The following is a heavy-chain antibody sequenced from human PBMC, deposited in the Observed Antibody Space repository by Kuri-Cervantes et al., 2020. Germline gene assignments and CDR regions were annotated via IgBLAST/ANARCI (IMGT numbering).Heavy chain of an antibody. CDR3: AHAEIAQLANWFDP. CDR2: IDWDDDK. D-gene: IGHD1-1*01. V-gene: IGHV2-70*04. Sequence: LRLSCAASGFTFSSYAMSWVRQAPGKGLEWVARIDWDDDKFYSTSLKSRLTITKDTSKNQVVLTMTNMDPVDTATYYCAHAEIAQLANWFDPWGQGTLVTVSS. J-gene: IGHJ5*02. CDR1: GFTFSSYAM.